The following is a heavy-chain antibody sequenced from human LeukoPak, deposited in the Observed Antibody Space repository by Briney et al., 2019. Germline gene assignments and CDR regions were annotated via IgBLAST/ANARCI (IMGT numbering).Heavy chain of an antibody. CDR1: GFTFSDYY. D-gene: IGHD6-13*01. CDR3: AKTAAGINFDY. J-gene: IGHJ4*02. Sequence: GGSLRLSCAASGFTFSDYYMSWIRQAPGKGLEWVSYISSSSSCTNYADSVKGRFTISRDNAKNSLYLQMNSLRAENTAVYYCAKTAAGINFDYWGQGTLVTVSS. CDR2: ISSSSSCT. V-gene: IGHV3-11*03.